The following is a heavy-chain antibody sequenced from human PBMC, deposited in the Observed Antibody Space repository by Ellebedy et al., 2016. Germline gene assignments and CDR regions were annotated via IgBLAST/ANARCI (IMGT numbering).Heavy chain of an antibody. V-gene: IGHV3-7*01. Sequence: GGSLRLSCAASGFTFSSYWMSWVRQAPGKGLEWVANIKQDGSEKYYVDSVKGRFTISRDNAKNSLYLQMNSLRAEDTAVYYCARVPRPYYYDSSGYEQYYFDYWGQGTLVTVSS. CDR2: IKQDGSEK. J-gene: IGHJ4*02. CDR3: ARVPRPYYYDSSGYEQYYFDY. CDR1: GFTFSSYW. D-gene: IGHD3-22*01.